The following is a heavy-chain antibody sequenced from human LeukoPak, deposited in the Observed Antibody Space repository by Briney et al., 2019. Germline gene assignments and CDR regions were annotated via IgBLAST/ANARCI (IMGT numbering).Heavy chain of an antibody. Sequence: GGSLRLSCAASGFTFSDHYMSWIRQPPGKGLEWVSTVYGNGNTAYTDSVKGRFTISRDNSKNTLLLQMNSLRAEDTAVYFCVRERLGAIVENWGQGVLVIVSS. CDR1: GFTFSDHY. J-gene: IGHJ4*02. V-gene: IGHV3-53*01. D-gene: IGHD3-16*02. CDR2: VYGNGNT. CDR3: VRERLGAIVEN.